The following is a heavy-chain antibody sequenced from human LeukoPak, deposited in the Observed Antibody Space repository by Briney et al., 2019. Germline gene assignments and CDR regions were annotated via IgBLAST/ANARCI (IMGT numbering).Heavy chain of an antibody. Sequence: GGSLRLSCAASGFTFITYSMNWVRQAPGKRLEWVSSISWRSSDIEYADSVKGRFTISRDIDKKSLYLQMNSLRVEDTAVYYCARVYTSTWYSGYLHMDVWGKGTTVTVSS. CDR3: ARVYTSTWYSGYLHMDV. V-gene: IGHV3-21*01. D-gene: IGHD6-13*01. CDR1: GFTFITYS. CDR2: ISWRSSDI. J-gene: IGHJ6*03.